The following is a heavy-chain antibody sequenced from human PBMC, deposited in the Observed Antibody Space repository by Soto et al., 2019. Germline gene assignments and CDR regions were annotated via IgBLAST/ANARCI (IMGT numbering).Heavy chain of an antibody. J-gene: IGHJ4*02. Sequence: QVQLQQWGAGLLKPSETLSLTCAVYGGSFSGYYWSWIRQPPGKGLEWIGEINHSGSTNYNPSLKSRVTISVDTSKNQFSLKLSSVTAADMAVYYCARDYGDYRTSDYWGQGTLVTVSS. CDR1: GGSFSGYY. CDR2: INHSGST. CDR3: ARDYGDYRTSDY. V-gene: IGHV4-34*01. D-gene: IGHD4-17*01.